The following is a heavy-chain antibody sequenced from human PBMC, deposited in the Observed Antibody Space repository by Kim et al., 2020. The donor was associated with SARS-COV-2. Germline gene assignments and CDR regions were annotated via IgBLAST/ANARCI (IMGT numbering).Heavy chain of an antibody. D-gene: IGHD6-19*01. V-gene: IGHV3-11*06. Sequence: GRVTISRDNAKNSLYLQMNSLRAEDTAVYYCARDLGSWVAVAGLGPSFDYWGQGTLVTVSS. CDR3: ARDLGSWVAVAGLGPSFDY. J-gene: IGHJ4*02.